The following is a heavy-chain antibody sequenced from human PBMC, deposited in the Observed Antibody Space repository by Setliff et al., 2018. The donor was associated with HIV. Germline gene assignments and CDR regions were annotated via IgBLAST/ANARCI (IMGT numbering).Heavy chain of an antibody. V-gene: IGHV4-59*11. CDR3: AKGAGFYGDYTFDY. J-gene: IGHJ4*02. CDR2: IYSTGST. D-gene: IGHD4-17*01. Sequence: SETMSLTCTVSGASITSHYWSWIRQSPGRELEWIGYIYSTGSTNYNPSLQSRVSISMDASKNKFSLKVTSVTSADTAVYYCAKGAGFYGDYTFDYWGQGNLVTVS. CDR1: GASITSHY.